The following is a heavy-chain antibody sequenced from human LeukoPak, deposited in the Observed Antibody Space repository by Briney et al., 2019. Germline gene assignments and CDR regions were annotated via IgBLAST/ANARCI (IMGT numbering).Heavy chain of an antibody. Sequence: VASVKVSCKASGYTFTGYYIHWVRQAPGQGLEWMGWVIPNNGGTNYAQNFQGRIAMTRDTSIGTAHMELSRLTSDDTAIYYCAKEAKDYYDADGYYLDYWGQGTLVTVSS. J-gene: IGHJ4*02. CDR3: AKEAKDYYDADGYYLDY. D-gene: IGHD3-22*01. CDR2: VIPNNGGT. V-gene: IGHV1-2*02. CDR1: GYTFTGYY.